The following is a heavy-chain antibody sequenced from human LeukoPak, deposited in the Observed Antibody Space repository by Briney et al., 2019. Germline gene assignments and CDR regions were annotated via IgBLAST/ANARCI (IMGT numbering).Heavy chain of an antibody. V-gene: IGHV3-23*01. CDR3: AKSFVRPTPA. CDR2: ISGSGGST. Sequence: GRSLRLSCAASGFTFSSYGMHWVRQAPGKGLEWVSAISGSGGSTYYADSVKGRFTISRDNSKNTLYLQMNSLRAEDTAVYYCAKSFVRPTPAWGQGTLVTVSS. J-gene: IGHJ5*02. D-gene: IGHD1-14*01. CDR1: GFTFSSYG.